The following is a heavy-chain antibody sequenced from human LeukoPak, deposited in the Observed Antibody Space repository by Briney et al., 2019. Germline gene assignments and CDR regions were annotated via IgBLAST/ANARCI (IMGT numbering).Heavy chain of an antibody. Sequence: PGGSLRLSCAASGFTFSSHWMHWVRQAPGKGLGWVSRMNTDGSSINYADSVKGRFTISRGNAKNTLYLQMNSLRAEDTAVYYCARGGEGYNGPGFNWGQGTLVTVSS. CDR2: MNTDGSSI. CDR1: GFTFSSHW. CDR3: ARGGEGYNGPGFN. V-gene: IGHV3-74*01. D-gene: IGHD5-12*01. J-gene: IGHJ4*02.